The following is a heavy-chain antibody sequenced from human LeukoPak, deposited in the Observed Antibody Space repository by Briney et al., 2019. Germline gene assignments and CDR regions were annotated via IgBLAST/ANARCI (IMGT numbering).Heavy chain of an antibody. CDR2: INPSGGST. V-gene: IGHV1-46*01. CDR3: ARAGLGYDILTGYYRPEPDAFDI. CDR1: GYTFTGYY. Sequence: ASVKVSCKASGYTFTGYYMHWVRQAPGQGLEWMGIINPSGGSTSYAQKFQGRVTMTRDMSTSTVYMELSSLRSEDTAVYYCARAGLGYDILTGYYRPEPDAFDIWGQGTMVTVSS. D-gene: IGHD3-9*01. J-gene: IGHJ3*02.